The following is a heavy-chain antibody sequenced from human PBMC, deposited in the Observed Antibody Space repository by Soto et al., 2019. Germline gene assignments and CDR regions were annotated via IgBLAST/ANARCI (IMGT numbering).Heavy chain of an antibody. D-gene: IGHD2-15*01. V-gene: IGHV4-30-2*01. J-gene: IGHJ4*02. CDR3: ARGQVVAAQH. CDR1: GGSISSGGYS. CDR2: IYHSVST. Sequence: QLRLQESGSGLVKPSQTLSLTCAVSGGSISSGGYSWSWIRQPSGKGLEWNGYIYHSVSTYYNPSLKSRVTVSVDRSKNQFSLKLSSVTAADTSVYYCARGQVVAAQHWGQGTLVTVSS.